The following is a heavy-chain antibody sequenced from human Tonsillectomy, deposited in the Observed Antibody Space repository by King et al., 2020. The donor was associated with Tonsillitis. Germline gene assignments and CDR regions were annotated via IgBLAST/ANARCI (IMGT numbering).Heavy chain of an antibody. Sequence: VQLVEAGGGQVKPGGSLRLSCAASGFTFSNYSMNWVRQAPGKGLEWVSFISSSSTYIYYADSVKGRFTISIDNAKNSLYLQMNSLRAEDTAVYYCARGDVVVVVADIYDYWGQGTLVTVSS. CDR1: GFTFSNYS. V-gene: IGHV3-21*01. J-gene: IGHJ4*02. CDR3: ARGDVVVVVADIYDY. CDR2: ISSSSTYI. D-gene: IGHD2-15*01.